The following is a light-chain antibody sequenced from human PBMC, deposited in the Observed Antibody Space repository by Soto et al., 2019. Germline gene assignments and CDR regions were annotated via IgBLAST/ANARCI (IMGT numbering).Light chain of an antibody. V-gene: IGKV3-20*01. CDR1: QSVGSNY. CDR2: GAS. Sequence: EFVLTQSPGTLSLSPGERATLACRASQSVGSNYLAWYQQKPGQAPRLLIYGASSRATGIADRFSGSGSGTDFTLTISRLEPEDFAVYYCQQNGGSSWTFGQGTKVDIK. CDR3: QQNGGSSWT. J-gene: IGKJ1*01.